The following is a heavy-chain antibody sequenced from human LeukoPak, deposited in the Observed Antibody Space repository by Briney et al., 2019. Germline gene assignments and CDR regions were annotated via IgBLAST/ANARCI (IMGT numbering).Heavy chain of an antibody. Sequence: SETLSLTCAVYGGSFSGYYWSWIRQPPGKGLEWIGEINHSGSTYYNPSLKSRVTISVDRSKNQFSLKPSSVTAADTAVYYCARGRPEYYDSSGYSRGAFDIWGQGTMVTVSS. CDR1: GGSFSGYY. V-gene: IGHV4-34*01. CDR2: INHSGST. J-gene: IGHJ3*02. CDR3: ARGRPEYYDSSGYSRGAFDI. D-gene: IGHD3-22*01.